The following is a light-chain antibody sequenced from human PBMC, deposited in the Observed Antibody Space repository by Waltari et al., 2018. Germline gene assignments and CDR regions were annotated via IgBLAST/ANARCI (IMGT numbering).Light chain of an antibody. CDR3: LQEYTYPLT. Sequence: IQMTQSPSSLSASVGDRVTITCRASQGIENDLGWYQQKPGRAPKVLIYGASILHSGGPTRFSGSGSGTDFTLTISSLQPEDSATYFCLQEYTYPLTFGGGTKVEIK. V-gene: IGKV1-6*01. J-gene: IGKJ4*01. CDR1: QGIEND. CDR2: GAS.